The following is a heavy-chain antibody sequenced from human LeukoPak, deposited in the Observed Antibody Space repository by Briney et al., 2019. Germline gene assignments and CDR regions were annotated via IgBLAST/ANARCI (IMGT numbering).Heavy chain of an antibody. CDR3: ARSSGERPYYFDY. CDR2: ISSYSSYM. V-gene: IGHV3-21*01. Sequence: GGSLRLSCAASGFTFNSHSVSWVRQAPGTGLEWVSSISSYSSYMYYADPVKGRFTISRDNAKNSLYLQMHSLRVEDTAVYYCARSSGERPYYFDYWGQGTLVTVSS. D-gene: IGHD7-27*01. J-gene: IGHJ4*02. CDR1: GFTFNSHS.